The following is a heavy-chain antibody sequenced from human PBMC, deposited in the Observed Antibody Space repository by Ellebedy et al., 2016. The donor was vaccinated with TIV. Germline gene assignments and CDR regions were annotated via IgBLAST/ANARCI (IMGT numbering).Heavy chain of an antibody. CDR1: GFTFTKFW. D-gene: IGHD2-2*03. V-gene: IGHV3-7*01. Sequence: GESLKISXAASGFTFTKFWMSWVRRAPGGGLEWVANIKGDGSEKFYGDSVKGRFTLSRDNANNSLYLQMNTLRAEDTAVYYCARDGGYCGSTSCRDFYYYSGIDVWGQGTTVTVS. CDR2: IKGDGSEK. CDR3: ARDGGYCGSTSCRDFYYYSGIDV. J-gene: IGHJ6*02.